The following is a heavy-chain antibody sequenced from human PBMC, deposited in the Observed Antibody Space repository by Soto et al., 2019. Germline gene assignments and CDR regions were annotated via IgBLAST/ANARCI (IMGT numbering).Heavy chain of an antibody. CDR3: ARWVGVSMYENSGKYES. CDR1: GFTFSSNG. CDR2: VSYDGSKT. D-gene: IGHD3-22*01. J-gene: IGHJ5*02. Sequence: QVQLVESGGGVVQPGRSLRLTCAASGFTFSSNGMHWVRQAPGKGLEWVALVSYDGSKTYYADSVRGRFTISRDNSENTLHLQMNSPRAEDTAVYYCARWVGVSMYENSGKYESWGQATLVTVSP. V-gene: IGHV3-30*03.